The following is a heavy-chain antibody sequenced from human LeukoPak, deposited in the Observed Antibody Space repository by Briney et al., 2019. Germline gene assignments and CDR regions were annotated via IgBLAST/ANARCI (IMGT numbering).Heavy chain of an antibody. CDR3: AHTAMVEAFDI. D-gene: IGHD5-18*01. V-gene: IGHV3-48*04. CDR1: GFTFSSYS. CDR2: ISSSGSTI. J-gene: IGHJ3*02. Sequence: AGGSLRLSCAASGFTFSSYSMNWVRQAPGKGLEWVSYISSSGSTIYYADSVKGRFTISRDNAKNSLYLQMNSLRAEDTAVYYCAHTAMVEAFDIWGQGTMVTVSS.